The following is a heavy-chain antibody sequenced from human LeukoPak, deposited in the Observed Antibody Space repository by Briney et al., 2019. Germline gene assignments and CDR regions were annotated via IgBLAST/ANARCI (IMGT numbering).Heavy chain of an antibody. D-gene: IGHD4-17*01. Sequence: SETLSLTCTVSGGSISSSSYYWGWIRQPPGKGLEWIGSIYYSGSTYYNPSLKSRVTISVDTSKNQFSLKLSSVTAADTAVYYCASIKQDYGDYDGGSAFDIWGQGTMVTVSS. CDR2: IYYSGST. CDR3: ASIKQDYGDYDGGSAFDI. CDR1: GGSISSSSYY. V-gene: IGHV4-39*07. J-gene: IGHJ3*02.